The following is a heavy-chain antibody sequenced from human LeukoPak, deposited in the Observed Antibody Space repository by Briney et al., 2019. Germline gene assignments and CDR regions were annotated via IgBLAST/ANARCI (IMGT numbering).Heavy chain of an antibody. CDR2: IYSGGST. Sequence: GGSLRLSCEASGFAFSSYAMNWVRQAPGKGLEWVSVIYSGGSTYYADSVKGRFTISRDNSKNTLYLQMNSLRAEDTAVYYCARATNCSSTTCYNYYFDYWGQGALVTVSS. CDR3: ARATNCSSTTCYNYYFDY. V-gene: IGHV3-53*01. CDR1: GFAFSSYA. J-gene: IGHJ4*02. D-gene: IGHD2-2*01.